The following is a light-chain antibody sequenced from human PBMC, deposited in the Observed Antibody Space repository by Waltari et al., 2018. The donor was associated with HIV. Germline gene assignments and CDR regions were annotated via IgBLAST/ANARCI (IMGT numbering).Light chain of an antibody. Sequence: IQMTQSPSTLPASVGDRITISCRASQSITQWLAWFQQKPGKAPRLLIYKASSLASDVPSRFSGSGSGTEFTLTISSLQPDDFATYYCQQYNDYPYTFGRGTKLEI. V-gene: IGKV1-5*03. CDR2: KAS. J-gene: IGKJ2*01. CDR3: QQYNDYPYT. CDR1: QSITQW.